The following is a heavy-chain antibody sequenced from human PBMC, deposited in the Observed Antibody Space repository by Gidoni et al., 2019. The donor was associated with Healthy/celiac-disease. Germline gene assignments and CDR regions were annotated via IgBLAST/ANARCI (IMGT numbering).Heavy chain of an antibody. CDR3: ARGSGSSWYGGRWFDP. CDR2: IYHSGST. CDR1: GGSISSGGYS. J-gene: IGHJ5*02. D-gene: IGHD6-13*01. V-gene: IGHV4-30-2*01. Sequence: QLQLQESGAGPVKPSQTLSLPCAVSGGSISSGGYSWSWIRQPPGKGLEWIGYIYHSGSTYYNPSLKSRVTISVDRSKNQFSLKLSSVTAADTAVYYCARGSGSSWYGGRWFDPWGQGTLVTVSS.